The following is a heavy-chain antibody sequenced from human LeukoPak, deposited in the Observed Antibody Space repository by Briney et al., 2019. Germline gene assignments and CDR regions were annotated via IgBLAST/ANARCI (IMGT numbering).Heavy chain of an antibody. D-gene: IGHD3-22*01. CDR3: ARDYDSSGYHYWYFDL. CDR1: GFSVSSNY. V-gene: IGHV3-53*01. J-gene: IGHJ2*01. CDR2: IYSGGST. Sequence: GVSLRLSWAASGFSVSSNYMSWVRQAPGKWLEWVSVIYSGGSTYYADAVKGRFTTARDSSKNTLYLQMNSLRDEDTAVYYCARDYDSSGYHYWYFDLWGRGTLVTVSS.